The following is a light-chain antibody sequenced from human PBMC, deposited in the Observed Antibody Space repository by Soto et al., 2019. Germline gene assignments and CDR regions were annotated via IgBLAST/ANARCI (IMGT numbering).Light chain of an antibody. CDR1: SSDVGAFNY. CDR2: DVS. Sequence: QSVLTQPASVSGSPGQSIAVPCTGTSSDVGAFNYVSWYQQHPGKAPKFMIFDVSSRPSGVSDRFSGSKSGNTASLTIFGLQTEDEVDFYCASYTTSSTYVFGTGTKVTVL. V-gene: IGLV2-14*03. J-gene: IGLJ1*01. CDR3: ASYTTSSTYV.